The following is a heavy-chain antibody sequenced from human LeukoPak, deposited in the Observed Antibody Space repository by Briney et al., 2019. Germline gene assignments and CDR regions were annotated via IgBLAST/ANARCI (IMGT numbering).Heavy chain of an antibody. V-gene: IGHV1-18*01. CDR2: ISAYNGNT. CDR3: ARDSSAYTRHFDY. D-gene: IGHD3-22*01. J-gene: IGHJ4*02. Sequence: ASVEVSCKASGYIFVNFGISWVRQAPRQGLEWVGWISAYNGNTNYAQKFRGRVTMTTDTSTNTAYMELRNLGSDDTAMYFCARDSSAYTRHFDYWGQGSLVTVSS. CDR1: GYIFVNFG.